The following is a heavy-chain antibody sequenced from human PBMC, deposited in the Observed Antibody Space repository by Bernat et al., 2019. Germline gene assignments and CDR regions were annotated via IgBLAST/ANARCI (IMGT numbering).Heavy chain of an antibody. CDR3: AKGLEGNGNYYYYMDV. V-gene: IGHV3-23*01. J-gene: IGHJ6*03. Sequence: EVQLLESGGGLVQPGGSLRLSCAASGFTFSSYAMTWVRQAPGKGLEWVSGIGASGGSTYYADSVKGRFTISRDNSKNTLYLQMNSLRAEDTSVYYCAKGLEGNGNYYYYMDVWGKGTTVTVSS. CDR1: GFTFSSYA. CDR2: IGASGGST.